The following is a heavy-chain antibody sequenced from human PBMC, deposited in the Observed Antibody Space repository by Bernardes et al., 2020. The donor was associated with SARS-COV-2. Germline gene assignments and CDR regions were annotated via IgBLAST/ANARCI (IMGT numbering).Heavy chain of an antibody. CDR3: ARVGSGTYPPDFDY. J-gene: IGHJ4*02. CDR1: GYTFTAYY. CDR2: ITPNSGGT. V-gene: IGHV1-2*02. D-gene: IGHD3-3*01. Sequence: ASVKVSCKASGYTFTAYYMSWVRQAPGQGLEWMGWITPNSGGTNYAQKFQGRVTMTCDTSISTAYMDLSRLRSDDTAVYYCARVGSGTYPPDFDYWGQGTLVTVSS.